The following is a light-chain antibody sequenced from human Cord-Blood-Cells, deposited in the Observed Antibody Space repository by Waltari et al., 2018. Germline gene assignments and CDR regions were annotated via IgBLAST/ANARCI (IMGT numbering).Light chain of an antibody. J-gene: IGKJ2*01. CDR3: QQYNSYSYT. CDR2: KAS. V-gene: IGKV1-5*03. Sequence: DIQMTQSPSTLSASVGDSVTITCRASQSISSWLAWYQRKPGKAPKLLIYKASSLESGVPSRFSGSGSGTEFNLTISSLQPDDFATYYCQQYNSYSYTFGQGTKLEIK. CDR1: QSISSW.